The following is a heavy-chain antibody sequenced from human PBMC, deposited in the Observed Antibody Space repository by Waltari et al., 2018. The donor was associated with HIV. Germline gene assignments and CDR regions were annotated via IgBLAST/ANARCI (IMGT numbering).Heavy chain of an antibody. J-gene: IGHJ4*02. CDR3: ARGSRRDRWDVTDSD. D-gene: IGHD1-26*01. CDR2: INSDGSST. CDR1: GFTFSIYW. Sequence: EVQLVESGGGLVQPGGSLRLSCVASGFTFSIYWMHWIRQAPGKGLVWISRINSDGSSTSYSDSVKGRFTISRDNDKNTVYLGMNSLRAEDMALYYCARGSRRDRWDVTDSDWGQGTLVTVSS. V-gene: IGHV3-74*01.